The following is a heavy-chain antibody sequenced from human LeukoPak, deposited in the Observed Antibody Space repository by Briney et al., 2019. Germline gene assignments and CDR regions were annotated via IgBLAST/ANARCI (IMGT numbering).Heavy chain of an antibody. V-gene: IGHV1-24*01. D-gene: IGHD4-11*01. J-gene: IGHJ6*02. CDR1: GYTLTELS. CDR2: FDPEDGET. Sequence: ASVKVSCKVSGYTLTELSMHWVRQAPGKGLEWMGGFDPEDGETIYAQKFQGRVTMTEDTSTDTAYMELSSLRPEDTAVYYCATRNQYSIKRSGYYYYGMDVWGQGTTVTVSS. CDR3: ATRNQYSIKRSGYYYYGMDV.